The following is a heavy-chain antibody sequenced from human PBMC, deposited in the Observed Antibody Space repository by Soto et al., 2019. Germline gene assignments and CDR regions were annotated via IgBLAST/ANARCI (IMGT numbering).Heavy chain of an antibody. CDR3: ARDCSGGSCYLGLDY. J-gene: IGHJ4*02. D-gene: IGHD2-15*01. V-gene: IGHV1-69*13. CDR2: IIPIFGTA. CDR1: GGTFSSYA. Sequence: SVKVSCKASGGTFSSYAISWVRQAPGQGLEWMGGIIPIFGTANYAQKFQGRVTITADESTSTAYMELSSLRSEDTAVYYCARDCSGGSCYLGLDYWGQGTLVTVSS.